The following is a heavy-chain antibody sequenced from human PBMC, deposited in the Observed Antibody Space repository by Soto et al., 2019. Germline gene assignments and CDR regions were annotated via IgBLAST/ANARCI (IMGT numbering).Heavy chain of an antibody. CDR2: IYYSGST. J-gene: IGHJ4*02. V-gene: IGHV4-59*01. CDR3: ARDRWGYCSGGSCPKFDY. D-gene: IGHD2-15*01. Sequence: SETLSLTCTVSGGSISSYYWRWIRQPPGKGLEWIGYIYYSGSTNYNPSLKSRVTISVDTSKNQFSLKLSSVTAADTAVYYCARDRWGYCSGGSCPKFDYWGQGTLVTVSS. CDR1: GGSISSYY.